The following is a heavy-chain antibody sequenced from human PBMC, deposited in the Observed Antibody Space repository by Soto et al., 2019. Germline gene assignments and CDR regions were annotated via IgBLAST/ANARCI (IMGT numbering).Heavy chain of an antibody. J-gene: IGHJ4*02. CDR1: GYTFISYG. CDR3: ARAPAAGTYFAY. Sequence: VQLVQSGAEVKKPGASVKVSCKASGYTFISYGIIWVRQAPGQGLAWMGWINAFNGNTNYAQKLQGRATMTRDTSTTTAYMELRSPRSDDTDVYYCARAPAAGTYFAYWGKGTLVTSSS. CDR2: INAFNGNT. V-gene: IGHV1-18*01. D-gene: IGHD6-19*01.